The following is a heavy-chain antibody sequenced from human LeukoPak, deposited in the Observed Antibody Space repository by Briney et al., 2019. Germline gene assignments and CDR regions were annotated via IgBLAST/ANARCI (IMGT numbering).Heavy chain of an antibody. J-gene: IGHJ4*02. CDR3: ASLIAVAGYFDY. CDR1: GGSISSSSYY. Sequence: SETLSLTCTVSGGSISSSSYYWGWIRQPPGKGLEGIGSIYYSGSTYYNPSLKSRVTISVDTSKNQFSLKLSSVTAADTAVYYCASLIAVAGYFDYWGQGTPVTVPS. CDR2: IYYSGST. V-gene: IGHV4-39*01. D-gene: IGHD6-19*01.